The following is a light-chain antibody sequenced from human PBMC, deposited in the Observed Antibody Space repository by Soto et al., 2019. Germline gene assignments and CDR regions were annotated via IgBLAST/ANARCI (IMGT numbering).Light chain of an antibody. Sequence: QSVLTLPPSASGTLGHRVTLSFSGGSSNIASNTVNWYQHRPGTAPKLFSYIDNHRPSGVPDRFTGSKSGTTASLDIDGLQSDDDADYSCAAWDDSLNGPVFGGGTKLTVL. CDR2: IDN. CDR1: SSNIASNT. J-gene: IGLJ2*01. CDR3: AAWDDSLNGPV. V-gene: IGLV1-44*01.